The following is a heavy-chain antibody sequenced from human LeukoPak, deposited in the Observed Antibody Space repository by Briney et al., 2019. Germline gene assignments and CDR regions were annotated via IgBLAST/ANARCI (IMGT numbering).Heavy chain of an antibody. CDR3: ARGGHDSSGYYSYYFDY. CDR1: GYTFTSYY. Sequence: ASVKVSCKASGYTFTSYYMHWVRQAPGQGLEWMGIINPSGGSTSYAQKFQGRVTMTRDMSTSTVYMELSSLRSEDTAVYYCARGGHDSSGYYSYYFDYWGQGTLVTVSS. CDR2: INPSGGST. J-gene: IGHJ4*02. V-gene: IGHV1-46*01. D-gene: IGHD3-22*01.